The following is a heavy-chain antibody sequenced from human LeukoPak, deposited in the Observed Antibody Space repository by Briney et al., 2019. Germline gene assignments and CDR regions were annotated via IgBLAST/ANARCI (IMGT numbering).Heavy chain of an antibody. D-gene: IGHD3-10*01. Sequence: PGGSLRLSCAASGFTFSDYAMSRVRQAPGKGLEWVSAISSGGDTYYAESVKGRFTISRDNSKNTLSLQMSSLRAEDTAVYYCTKDPNPIWFGELFYVYWGQGTLVTVSS. CDR1: GFTFSDYA. CDR2: ISSGGDT. J-gene: IGHJ4*02. V-gene: IGHV3-23*01. CDR3: TKDPNPIWFGELFYVY.